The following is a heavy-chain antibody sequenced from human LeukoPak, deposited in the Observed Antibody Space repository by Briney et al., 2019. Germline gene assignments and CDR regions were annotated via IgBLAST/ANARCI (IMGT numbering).Heavy chain of an antibody. V-gene: IGHV3-23*01. CDR2: ISGRGDST. CDR3: ARDIVVVVAAHFDY. J-gene: IGHJ4*02. D-gene: IGHD2-15*01. CDR1: GFTLISYA. Sequence: PGGSLRLSCVASGFTLISYAMSWVRQAPGKGLEWVSGISGRGDSTYYADSVKGRFTISRDNSRKTLYLHMDSLRAEDTAVYYCARDIVVVVAAHFDYWGQGTLVTVSS.